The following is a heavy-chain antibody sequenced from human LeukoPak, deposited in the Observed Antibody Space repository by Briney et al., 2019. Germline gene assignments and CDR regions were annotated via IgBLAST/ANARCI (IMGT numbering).Heavy chain of an antibody. J-gene: IGHJ6*03. V-gene: IGHV5-51*01. CDR2: IYPGDSDT. Sequence: GESLKISCKGSGYSFTSYWIGWVRQMPGKGLEWMGIIYPGDSDTRYSPSFQGQVTISADKSISTAYLQWSSLKASDTAMYYCARTASGSYNGYYYYYYMDVWGKGTTVTVSS. D-gene: IGHD1-26*01. CDR1: GYSFTSYW. CDR3: ARTASGSYNGYYYYYYMDV.